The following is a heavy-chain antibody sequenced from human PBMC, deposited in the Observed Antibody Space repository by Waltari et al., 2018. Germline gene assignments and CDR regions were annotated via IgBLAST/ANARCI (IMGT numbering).Heavy chain of an antibody. CDR2: IYTSGST. V-gene: IGHV4-4*07. D-gene: IGHD3-3*01. CDR3: ARRATMDFWSGYPRDYFDY. Sequence: QVQLQESGPGLVKPSETLSLTCTVSGGSISSYYWSWIRQPAGKGLEWIGRIYTSGSTNYNPSLKSRVTMSVDTSKNQFSLKLSSVTAADTAVYYCARRATMDFWSGYPRDYFDYWGQGTLVTVSS. J-gene: IGHJ4*02. CDR1: GGSISSYY.